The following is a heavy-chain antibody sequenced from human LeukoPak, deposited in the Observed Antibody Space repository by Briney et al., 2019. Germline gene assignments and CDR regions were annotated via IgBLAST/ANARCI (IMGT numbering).Heavy chain of an antibody. V-gene: IGHV4-59*01. D-gene: IGHD6-13*01. CDR2: IYYSGST. CDR3: AKTSAAAGISFDY. Sequence: KPSETLSLTCTVSGGSISSYYWSWIRQPPGKGLEWIGYIYYSGSTNYNPSLKSRVTISVDTSKNQFSLKLSSVTAADTAVYYCAKTSAAAGISFDYWGQGTLVTVSS. J-gene: IGHJ4*02. CDR1: GGSISSYY.